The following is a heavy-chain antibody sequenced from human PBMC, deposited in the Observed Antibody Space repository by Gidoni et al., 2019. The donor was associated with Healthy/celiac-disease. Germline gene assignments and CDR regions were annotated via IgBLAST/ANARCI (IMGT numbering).Heavy chain of an antibody. J-gene: IGHJ4*02. CDR3: AKAQGYYYGSGIGY. Sequence: EVQLLESGGGLVQPGGSLRLSCAASGFTFSSYAMSWVRQAPGKGLEWVAAIGGSVCSTYYADSVKGRCTISRDNSKNTLYLQMNSLRAEDTAVYYCAKAQGYYYGSGIGYWGQGTLVTVSS. CDR1: GFTFSSYA. D-gene: IGHD3-10*01. V-gene: IGHV3-23*01. CDR2: IGGSVCST.